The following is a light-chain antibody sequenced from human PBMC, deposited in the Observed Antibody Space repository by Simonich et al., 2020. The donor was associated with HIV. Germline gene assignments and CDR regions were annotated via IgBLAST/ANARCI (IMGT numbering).Light chain of an antibody. CDR2: DVS. CDR1: SSDVGGYNY. J-gene: IGLJ3*02. Sequence: QSALTQPASVSGSPGQSITISCTGTSSDVGGYNYVSWYQQHPGKAPKLMIYDVSKRPSVVSNRFSGSKSGNTASLTISGLQAEDAADYYCSSYTSSSSWVFGGGTKLTVL. V-gene: IGLV2-14*01. CDR3: SSYTSSSSWV.